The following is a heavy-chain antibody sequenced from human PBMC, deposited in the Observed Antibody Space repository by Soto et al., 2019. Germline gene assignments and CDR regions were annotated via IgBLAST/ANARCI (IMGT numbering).Heavy chain of an antibody. J-gene: IGHJ6*03. V-gene: IGHV4-34*01. D-gene: IGHD2-21*01. Sequence: SGTLCINRATYCASLSNGFWCCLRQPPGMALEWIGEINHLGSINYNPSLKSRVTMSVDTSKNQFSLTLNSVTAADTATYYCARGGISRWAYFYYMDVWDRGTTVT. CDR2: INHLGSI. CDR1: CASLSNGF. CDR3: ARGGISRWAYFYYMDV.